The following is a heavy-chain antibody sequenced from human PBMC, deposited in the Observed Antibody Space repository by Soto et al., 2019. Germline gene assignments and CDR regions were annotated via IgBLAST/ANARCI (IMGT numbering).Heavy chain of an antibody. CDR2: IWYDGSNK. J-gene: IGHJ4*02. V-gene: IGHV3-33*01. CDR1: GFTFSSYG. CDR3: ARASVVTEGFDY. D-gene: IGHD2-21*02. Sequence: QVHLVESGGGVVQPGRSLRLSCAASGFTFSSYGMHWVRQAPGKGLEWVAVIWYDGSNKDYADSVKGRFTISRDNSKNPLYLNMNSLRADDTAVYYCARASVVTEGFDYWGKGTLVTVSS.